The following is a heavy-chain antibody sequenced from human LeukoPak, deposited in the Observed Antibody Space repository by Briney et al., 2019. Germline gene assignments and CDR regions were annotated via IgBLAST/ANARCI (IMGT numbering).Heavy chain of an antibody. D-gene: IGHD4/OR15-4a*01. CDR1: GGSINSGSHY. J-gene: IGHJ3*02. CDR3: AKVMTMVVHVFDI. V-gene: IGHV4-61*02. Sequence: PSQTLSLTCTVSGGSINSGSHYWSWIRQPAGKGLEWIGRIYPSGGTTNYNPSLKSRVTISVDTSKNQFSLKLTSVTAADTAVYYCAKVMTMVVHVFDIWGQGTMVTVS. CDR2: IYPSGGTT.